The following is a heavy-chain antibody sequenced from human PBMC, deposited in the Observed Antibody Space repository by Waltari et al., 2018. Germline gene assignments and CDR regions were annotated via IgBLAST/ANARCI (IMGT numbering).Heavy chain of an antibody. CDR2: ISDAGGII. CDR3: ARGSGVDS. V-gene: IGHV3-23*01. J-gene: IGHJ4*02. CDR1: GFTFSTYV. Sequence: EVQLLVSGGGLVQPGGSLRLSCAASGFTFSTYVMNWVRQAPGKGLEWVSSISDAGGIINYADSVKGRFIISRDNSKNTLYLQMNSLRADDTAVYYCARGSGVDSWGRGTLVTISS. D-gene: IGHD7-27*01.